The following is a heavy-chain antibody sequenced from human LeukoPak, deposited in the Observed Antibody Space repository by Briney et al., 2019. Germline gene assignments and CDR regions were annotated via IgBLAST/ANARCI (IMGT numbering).Heavy chain of an antibody. D-gene: IGHD3-10*01. J-gene: IGHJ6*02. CDR3: ARDQRQKLWFGELLFYYYYGMDV. CDR1: GRSFSGYY. V-gene: IGHV4-34*01. CDR2: INHSGST. Sequence: SETLSLTCAVYGRSFSGYYWSWIRQPPGKGLEWIGEINHSGSTNYNPSLKSRVTISVDTSKNQFSLKLSSVTAADTAVYYCARDQRQKLWFGELLFYYYYGMDVWGQGTTVTVSS.